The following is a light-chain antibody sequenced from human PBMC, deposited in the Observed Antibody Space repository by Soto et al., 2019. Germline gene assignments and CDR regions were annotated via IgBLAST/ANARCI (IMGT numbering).Light chain of an antibody. J-gene: IGKJ5*01. CDR1: QGISSY. CDR3: QQCHATLLT. Sequence: IWMTQSPSLLSASPGDRVTISCRMSQGISSYLAWYQQKPGKAPELLIYAASTLQSGVPSRFSGSGYGTDFTLTITTLQPEDVGIYYCQQCHATLLTFAQGTRLEI. CDR2: AAS. V-gene: IGKV1D-8*02.